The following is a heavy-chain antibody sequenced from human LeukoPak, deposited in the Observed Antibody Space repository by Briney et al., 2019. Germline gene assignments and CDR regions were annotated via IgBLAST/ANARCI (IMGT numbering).Heavy chain of an antibody. CDR2: IWYDGSNK. D-gene: IGHD3-10*01. CDR1: GCTFSSYG. CDR3: ARSYGSGSNPGDY. J-gene: IGHJ4*02. V-gene: IGHV3-33*01. Sequence: PGRSLRLSCAASGCTFSSYGMHWVRQAPGKGLEWVAVIWYDGSNKYYADSVKGRFTISRDNSKNTLYLQMNSLRAEDTAVYYCARSYGSGSNPGDYWGQGTLVTVSS.